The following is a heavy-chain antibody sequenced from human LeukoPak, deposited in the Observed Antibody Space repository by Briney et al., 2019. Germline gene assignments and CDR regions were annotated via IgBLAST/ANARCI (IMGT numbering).Heavy chain of an antibody. D-gene: IGHD3-22*01. J-gene: IGHJ4*02. CDR3: ARVLRDISGYYDY. Sequence: PGESLRLSCAASGFRFSSYAMHWVRQAPGKGLEYVSAISIDGGDTFYASSVKGRFTISRDNSKSTLYLQMGSLRAEDMAVYYCARVLRDISGYYDYWGQGTLVTVSS. CDR2: ISIDGGDT. V-gene: IGHV3-64*01. CDR1: GFRFSSYA.